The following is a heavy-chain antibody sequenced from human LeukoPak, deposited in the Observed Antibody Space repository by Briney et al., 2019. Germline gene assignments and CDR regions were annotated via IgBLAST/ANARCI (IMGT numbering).Heavy chain of an antibody. V-gene: IGHV3-33*06. CDR3: AKGARRAAAGTNYFDY. Sequence: PGGSLRLSCAASGFTFSSYGMHWVRQAPGKGLEWVAVIWYDGSNKYYADSVKGRFTISRDNSKNALYLQMNSLRAEDTAVYYCAKGARRAAAGTNYFDYWGQGTLVTVSS. D-gene: IGHD6-13*01. CDR2: IWYDGSNK. CDR1: GFTFSSYG. J-gene: IGHJ4*02.